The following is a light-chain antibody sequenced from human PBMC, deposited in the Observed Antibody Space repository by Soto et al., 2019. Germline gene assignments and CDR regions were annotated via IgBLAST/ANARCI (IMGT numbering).Light chain of an antibody. CDR1: QGVRDD. V-gene: IGKV1-6*01. J-gene: IGKJ4*01. CDR3: LQESNFPLT. CDR2: SAS. Sequence: IQMTQSPSSLSASVGDRVTITCRASQGVRDDVGWYQQKPGKAPKLLIYSASTLQSGVPSRFSGSGSGTDFTLTISGLEAEDFATYYCLQESNFPLTFRGGTKVEIK.